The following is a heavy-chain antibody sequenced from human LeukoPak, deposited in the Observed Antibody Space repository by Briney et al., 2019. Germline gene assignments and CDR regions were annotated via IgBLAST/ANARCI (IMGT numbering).Heavy chain of an antibody. CDR2: ISSSSSYI. CDR1: GFTFSNYS. CDR3: ARALAVAAYFDY. Sequence: GGSLRLSCAASGFTFSNYSMNWVRQAPGKGLEWVSFISSSSSYIYYADSVRGRFTISRDNAKNSLYLQMNSLRAEDTAIYYCARALAVAAYFDYWGQGTLVTVSS. V-gene: IGHV3-21*01. D-gene: IGHD6-19*01. J-gene: IGHJ4*02.